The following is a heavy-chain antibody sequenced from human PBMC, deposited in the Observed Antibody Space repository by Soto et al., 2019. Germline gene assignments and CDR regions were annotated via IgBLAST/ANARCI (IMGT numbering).Heavy chain of an antibody. J-gene: IGHJ5*02. D-gene: IGHD1-1*01. CDR3: VRDATKTLRDWFDP. V-gene: IGHV4-4*07. CDR1: GATMWVYV. Sequence: PWGSLALACKVSGATMWVYVVGGIRPSTGKGLEWIGRIYATGTTDYNPSLKSRVMMSVDTSKKQFPLKLRSVTAADTAVHYCVRDATKTLRDWFDPWGHG. CDR2: IYATGTT.